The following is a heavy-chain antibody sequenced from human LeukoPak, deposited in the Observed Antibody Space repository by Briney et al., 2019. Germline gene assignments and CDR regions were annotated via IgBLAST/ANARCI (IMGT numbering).Heavy chain of an antibody. D-gene: IGHD6-13*01. V-gene: IGHV4-30-2*01. CDR1: GGSISSGGYS. CDR2: IYHSGST. Sequence: NPSETLSLTCAVSGGSISSGGYSWSWIRQPPGKGLEWIGYIYHSGSTYYNPSLKSRVTISVDRSKNQFSLKLSSVTAADTAVYYCARVGGAAAGTADYWYFDLWGRGTLVTVSP. CDR3: ARVGGAAAGTADYWYFDL. J-gene: IGHJ2*01.